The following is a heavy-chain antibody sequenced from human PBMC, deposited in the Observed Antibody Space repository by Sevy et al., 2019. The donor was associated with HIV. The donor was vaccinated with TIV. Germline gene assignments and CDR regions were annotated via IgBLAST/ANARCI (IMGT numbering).Heavy chain of an antibody. D-gene: IGHD2-2*01. Sequence: GGSLRLSCTASGFTFRNYAMSWVRQAPGKGLEWVSALSGTGGRTYYADSVKGRFTISRDNSKNTLYLQMNSLRVEDTAVYYCAKDLDIVAVAAAIRLSYWGQGTLVTVSS. V-gene: IGHV3-23*01. CDR2: LSGTGGRT. J-gene: IGHJ4*02. CDR1: GFTFRNYA. CDR3: AKDLDIVAVAAAIRLSY.